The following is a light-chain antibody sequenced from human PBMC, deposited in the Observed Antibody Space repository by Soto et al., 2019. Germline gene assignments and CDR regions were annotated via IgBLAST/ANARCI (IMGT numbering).Light chain of an antibody. V-gene: IGLV2-8*01. CDR3: SAYAGSNTLV. Sequence: QSALPQPPSASGSPGQSVPLSCTGTSSDVGGYNYVSWYQQHPGKAPKLMIYEVSKRPSGVPERVSGSKSGNRASLTVSGRQAEDEADYYCSAYAGSNTLVVGGGTKLTVL. CDR2: EVS. CDR1: SSDVGGYNY. J-gene: IGLJ3*02.